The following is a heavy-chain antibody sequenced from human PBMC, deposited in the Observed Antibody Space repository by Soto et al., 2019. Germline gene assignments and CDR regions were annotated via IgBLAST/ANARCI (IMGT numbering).Heavy chain of an antibody. Sequence: QVQLVESGGGVVQPGRSLRLSCAASGFTFSNYAMHWVRQAPGKGLEWVAAMSFDETKYYADSVKGRFTISRDNSRNTLFLQMNGLRVEDTAVYYCTRGRPLPTMTTGDEPVDIWGQGTMVTVSS. D-gene: IGHD4-17*01. V-gene: IGHV3-30*03. J-gene: IGHJ3*02. CDR1: GFTFSNYA. CDR2: MSFDETK. CDR3: TRGRPLPTMTTGDEPVDI.